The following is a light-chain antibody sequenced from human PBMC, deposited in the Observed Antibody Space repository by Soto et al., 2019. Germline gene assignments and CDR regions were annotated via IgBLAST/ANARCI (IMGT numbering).Light chain of an antibody. CDR1: SSDLGNHNF. CDR2: EVS. V-gene: IGLV2-8*01. Sequence: QSALTQPPSASGSPGQSVSISCTGSSSDLGNHNFVSWYQQYPGKAPKLMIFEVSKRPSGVPDRFSASKSGNTASLTVSGLQAEDEADYYCCSLTTSHTYVFGSGTKLTVL. J-gene: IGLJ1*01. CDR3: CSLTTSHTYV.